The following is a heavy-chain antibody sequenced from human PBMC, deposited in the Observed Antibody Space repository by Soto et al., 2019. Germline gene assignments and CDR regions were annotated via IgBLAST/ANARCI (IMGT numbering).Heavy chain of an antibody. V-gene: IGHV1-18*04. CDR1: GYTFTTYG. CDR3: ARTCPLGACYKHVLDKYGLDV. D-gene: IGHD2-21*02. Sequence: QIRLEQSESEGKKPGASVRVSCKASGYTFTTYGFSWVRQAPGQGLEWMGRVSAYNGETRLAERFLGRFTMTTDTATAIGYLDLRIVRTDDTAVYYCARTCPLGACYKHVLDKYGLDVWGQGTTIIVSS. CDR2: VSAYNGET. J-gene: IGHJ6*02.